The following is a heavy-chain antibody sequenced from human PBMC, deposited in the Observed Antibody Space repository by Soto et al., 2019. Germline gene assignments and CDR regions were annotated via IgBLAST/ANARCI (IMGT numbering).Heavy chain of an antibody. Sequence: AGGSLRLSCAASGFTFSSYAMSWVRQAPGKGLEWASAISGSGGSTYYADSVKGRFTISRDNSKNTLYLQMNSLRAEDTAVYYCAKGSVAGIPNWFDPWGQGTLVTVSS. CDR3: AKGSVAGIPNWFDP. D-gene: IGHD6-19*01. CDR1: GFTFSSYA. J-gene: IGHJ5*02. CDR2: ISGSGGST. V-gene: IGHV3-23*01.